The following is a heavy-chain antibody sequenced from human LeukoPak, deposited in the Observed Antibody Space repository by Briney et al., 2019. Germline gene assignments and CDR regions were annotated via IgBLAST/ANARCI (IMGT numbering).Heavy chain of an antibody. Sequence: GGSLRLSCSASGFTFSSYAMHWVRQALGKGLEYVSAISSNGGSTYYADSVKGRFTISRDNSKNTLYLQMSSLRAEDTAVYYCVKSRVVVAANDAFDIWGQGTMVTVSS. J-gene: IGHJ3*02. D-gene: IGHD2-15*01. CDR2: ISSNGGST. V-gene: IGHV3-64D*06. CDR3: VKSRVVVAANDAFDI. CDR1: GFTFSSYA.